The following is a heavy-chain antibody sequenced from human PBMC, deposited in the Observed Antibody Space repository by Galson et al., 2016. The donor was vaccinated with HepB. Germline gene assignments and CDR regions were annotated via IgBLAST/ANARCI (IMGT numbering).Heavy chain of an antibody. CDR2: ISYDGSNK. J-gene: IGHJ4*02. V-gene: IGHV3-30*03. Sequence: SLRLSCAAPGFTFRSYGMHWVRQTPGKGLEWVALISYDGSNKDYADSVKGRVTIPRDNSKNTLYLQMNSLRAEDTAVYYCVRDVLRYSYGYFMLDYWGQGTLVTVSS. CDR1: GFTFRSYG. D-gene: IGHD5-18*01. CDR3: VRDVLRYSYGYFMLDY.